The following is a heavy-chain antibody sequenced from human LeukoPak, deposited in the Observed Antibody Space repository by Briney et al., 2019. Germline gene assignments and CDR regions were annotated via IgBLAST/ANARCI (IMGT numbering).Heavy chain of an antibody. J-gene: IGHJ6*03. CDR1: GFTFSSYG. CDR2: ISGSGGST. V-gene: IGHV3-23*01. Sequence: GGTLRLSCAASGFTFSSYGMSWVRQAPGKGLEWVSAISGSGGSTYYADSVKGRFTISRDNSKNSLYLQMNSLRAEDTALYYCARDAGYCSGGSCYSFHMDVWGKGTTVTVSS. D-gene: IGHD2-15*01. CDR3: ARDAGYCSGGSCYSFHMDV.